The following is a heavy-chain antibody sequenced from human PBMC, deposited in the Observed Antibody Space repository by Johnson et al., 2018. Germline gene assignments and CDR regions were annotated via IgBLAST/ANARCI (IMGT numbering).Heavy chain of an antibody. Sequence: VQLVQSGGGVVQPGRSLRLSCAASGFTFSSYGMHWVRQAPGKGLEWVSSISRSSSYIYYADSVKGRFTTSRENAKNSLYLQMNSLRAEDTALYYCAKDMRGYCSSNSCYPTFDIWGQGTMVTVSS. CDR1: GFTFSSYG. J-gene: IGHJ3*02. V-gene: IGHV3-21*04. CDR2: ISRSSSYI. D-gene: IGHD2-2*01. CDR3: AKDMRGYCSSNSCYPTFDI.